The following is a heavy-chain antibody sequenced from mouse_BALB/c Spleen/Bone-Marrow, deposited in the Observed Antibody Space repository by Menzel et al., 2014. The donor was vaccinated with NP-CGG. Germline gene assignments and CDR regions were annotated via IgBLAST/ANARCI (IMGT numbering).Heavy chain of an antibody. CDR2: IICYNGAT. D-gene: IGHD2-2*01. CDR1: GYSFTGYY. V-gene: IGHV1S34*01. J-gene: IGHJ1*01. Sequence: LVKTWASVKLSCKVSGYSFTGYYMHWVKQSHGKSLEWIGYIICYNGATSYSQPFKGKATFTVDTSSSTAYIQFNSLTSDDSAVYCCARGGYGDWYFDVWGAGTTVTVSS. CDR3: ARGGYGDWYFDV.